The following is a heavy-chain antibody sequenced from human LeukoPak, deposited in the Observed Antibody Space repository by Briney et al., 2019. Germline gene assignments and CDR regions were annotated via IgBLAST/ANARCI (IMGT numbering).Heavy chain of an antibody. CDR3: ARDLLRGVSDH. CDR2: INTDGTST. V-gene: IGHV3-74*01. Sequence: GSLRLSCAASGFTFSSYWMHWVRQAPGKGLVWVSQINTDGTSTGYADSVKGRFTISRDNAKNTLYLQMNSLRADDTAVYFCARDLLRGVSDHWGQGTLVTVSS. D-gene: IGHD3-10*01. CDR1: GFTFSSYW. J-gene: IGHJ4*02.